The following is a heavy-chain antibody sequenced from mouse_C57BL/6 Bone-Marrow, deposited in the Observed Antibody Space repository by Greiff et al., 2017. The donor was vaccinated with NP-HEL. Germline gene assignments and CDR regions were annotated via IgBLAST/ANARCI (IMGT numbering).Heavy chain of an antibody. V-gene: IGHV3-6*01. CDR1: GYSITSGYY. D-gene: IGHD1-1*01. Sequence: ESGPGLVKPSQSLSLTCSVTGYSITSGYYWNWIRQFPGNKLEWMGYISYDGSNNYNPPFKNRITLTRDTSKNPFFLKLNSVTTEDTATYYCGRGDITTVVAPFDYWGQGTTLTVSS. CDR3: GRGDITTVVAPFDY. J-gene: IGHJ2*01. CDR2: ISYDGSN.